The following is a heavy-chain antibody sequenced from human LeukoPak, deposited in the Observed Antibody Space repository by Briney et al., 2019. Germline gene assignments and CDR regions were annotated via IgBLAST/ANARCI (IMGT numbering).Heavy chain of an antibody. V-gene: IGHV3-23*01. Sequence: PGGSLRLSCAASGFTFSSYEMNWVRQAPGKGLEWVSSISGSGGSTYYADSVKGRFTISRDNSKNTLYLQMNSLRAEDTAVYYCAKVWYRIAAAGYYFDYWGQGTLVTVSS. J-gene: IGHJ4*02. CDR3: AKVWYRIAAAGYYFDY. D-gene: IGHD6-13*01. CDR1: GFTFSSYE. CDR2: ISGSGGST.